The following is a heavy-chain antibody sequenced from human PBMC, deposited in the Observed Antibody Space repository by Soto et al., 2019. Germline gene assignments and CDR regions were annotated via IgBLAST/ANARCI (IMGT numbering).Heavy chain of an antibody. J-gene: IGHJ3*01. CDR2: IIPMFDSE. V-gene: IGHV1-69*12. Sequence: QVQLVQSGAEVKKPGSSVKVSCKASGDTFTSYALSWVRQAPGQGLEWMGGIIPMFDSENYAQKFQGRITITADESTSTVYMELSSLRSEDTAVYFCAKSRILLAADDALDVWGQGTMVTVS. CDR1: GDTFTSYA. CDR3: AKSRILLAADDALDV. D-gene: IGHD6-13*01.